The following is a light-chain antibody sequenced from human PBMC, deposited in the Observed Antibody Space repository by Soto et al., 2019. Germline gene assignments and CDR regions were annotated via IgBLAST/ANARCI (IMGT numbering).Light chain of an antibody. CDR3: HRHETYPLA. J-gene: IGKJ4*01. V-gene: IGKV1-5*03. CDR1: RDIGTW. CDR2: RAS. Sequence: DIQMTQSPPTLSGSVGDRVTITCRASRDIGTWLAWFQQKPGRAPNLLIYRASTLARGVPSRFSGSGSGTEFTLTISSLQPDDFATYYCHRHETYPLAFGGGTKVDIK.